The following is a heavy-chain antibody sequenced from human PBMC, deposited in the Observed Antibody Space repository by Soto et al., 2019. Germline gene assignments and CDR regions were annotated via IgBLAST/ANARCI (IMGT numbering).Heavy chain of an antibody. D-gene: IGHD6-13*01. CDR1: GYPFSGYG. CDR3: AKGAAAAGPFGY. V-gene: IGHV1-18*01. CDR2: ISVRNGNT. J-gene: IGHJ4*02. Sequence: ASVKVSCKASGYPFSGYGIGWVRQAPGQGLEWMGWISVRNGNTNHAQNLQGRVAMTTDASTSTAYMDLRSLRSDDTAVYYCAKGAAAAGPFGYWGQGTLVTVSS.